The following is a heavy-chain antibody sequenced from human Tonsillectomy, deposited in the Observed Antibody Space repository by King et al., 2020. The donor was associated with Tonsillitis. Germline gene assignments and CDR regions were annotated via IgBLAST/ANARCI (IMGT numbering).Heavy chain of an antibody. V-gene: IGHV3-21*01. J-gene: IGHJ6*02. CDR1: GFTFSDNS. D-gene: IGHD2-2*01. CDR2: ITSSSTYI. CDR3: ARDQSTGYGKDHYAMDI. Sequence: VQLVESGGGLVKPGGSLRLSCAASGFTFSDNSMNWVRQAPGKGLEWVSSITSSSTYIYYADSVKGRFTISRDNAKNSLYLQMNSLRAEDTAVYYCARDQSTGYGKDHYAMDIWGQGTTVTVSS.